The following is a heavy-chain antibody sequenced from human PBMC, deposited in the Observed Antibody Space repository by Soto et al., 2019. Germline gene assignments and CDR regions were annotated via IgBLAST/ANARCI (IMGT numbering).Heavy chain of an antibody. CDR1: GGSISSGGYS. CDR3: ARVPNCSSTSCYGGWFDP. J-gene: IGHJ5*02. CDR2: IYHSGST. Sequence: SETLFFICAGSGGSISSGGYSLSWILQPPGKGLEWIGYIYHSGSTYYNPSLKSRVTISVDRSKNQFSLKLSSVTAADTAVYYCARVPNCSSTSCYGGWFDPWGQGTLVTIS. V-gene: IGHV4-30-2*01. D-gene: IGHD2-2*01.